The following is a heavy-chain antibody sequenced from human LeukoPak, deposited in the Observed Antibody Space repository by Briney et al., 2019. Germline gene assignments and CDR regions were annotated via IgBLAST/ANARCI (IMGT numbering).Heavy chain of an antibody. D-gene: IGHD2-2*01. V-gene: IGHV4-4*07. CDR3: ARVQLPATKGAFDI. Sequence: PSETLSLTCSVSGGSISTYYWSWIWQPAGRGLEWIGRIYTSGGTNYNPSLKSRVTMSVDTSKNQFSLRMTSVTAADTALYWCARVQLPATKGAFDIWGQGAMVTVPS. CDR2: IYTSGGT. J-gene: IGHJ3*02. CDR1: GGSISTYY.